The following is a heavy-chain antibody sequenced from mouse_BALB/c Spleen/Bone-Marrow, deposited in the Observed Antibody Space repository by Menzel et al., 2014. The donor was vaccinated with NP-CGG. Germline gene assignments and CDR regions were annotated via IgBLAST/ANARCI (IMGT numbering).Heavy chain of an antibody. CDR3: ARSGSSSGYFDY. CDR2: ISSGSSTI. V-gene: IGHV5-17*02. Sequence: EVQLQQSGGGLVQPGGSRKLSCAASGFTFSSFAMHWVRQAPEKGLEGVAYISSGSSTIYYADTVMGRFTISRDNPKNTLFLQMTSLRSEDTAMYYCARSGSSSGYFDYWGQGTTLTVSS. D-gene: IGHD1-1*01. J-gene: IGHJ2*01. CDR1: GFTFSSFA.